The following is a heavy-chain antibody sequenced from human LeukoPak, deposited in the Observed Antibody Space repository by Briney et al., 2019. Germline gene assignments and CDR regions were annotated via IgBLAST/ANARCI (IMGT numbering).Heavy chain of an antibody. D-gene: IGHD1-26*01. J-gene: IGHJ4*02. Sequence: KASETLSLTCAVSGDSFYSTNWWSWVRQPPGKGQEWIAEIFHAGNINYNPSLKSRVTISMDKSKSQFSLNLSSMTAADTAVYYCARVRDGSRFDYWGQGALVTVSS. V-gene: IGHV4-4*02. CDR1: GDSFYSTNW. CDR3: ARVRDGSRFDY. CDR2: IFHAGNI.